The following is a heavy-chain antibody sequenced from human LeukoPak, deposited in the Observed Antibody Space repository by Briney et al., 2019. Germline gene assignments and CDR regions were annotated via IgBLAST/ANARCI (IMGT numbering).Heavy chain of an antibody. CDR3: AREWELDY. CDR2: ISYDGSNK. Sequence: GRSLRLSCAASGFTFSSYAMHWVRQAPGKGLEWVAVISYDGSNKYYADSAKGRFTISRDNSKNTLYLQMNSLRAEDTAVYYCAREWELDYWGQGTLVTVSS. J-gene: IGHJ4*02. V-gene: IGHV3-30-3*01. D-gene: IGHD1-26*01. CDR1: GFTFSSYA.